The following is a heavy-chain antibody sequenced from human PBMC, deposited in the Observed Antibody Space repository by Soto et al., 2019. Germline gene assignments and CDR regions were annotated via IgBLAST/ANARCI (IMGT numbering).Heavy chain of an antibody. V-gene: IGHV1-18*01. Sequence: QVQLVQSGAEVQTPGASVRVSCKASGYTFTSHVISWVRQAPGQGLEWMGWISADNGDTNFAQKLHGSVTLTTVSSMGTAHMTLRSLISDDAALYFCARVRPLCHQTSGPPRARGDYNYYEDVWCRGTAVCVSS. CDR1: GYTFTSHV. J-gene: IGHJ6*03. CDR3: ARVRPLCHQTSGPPRARGDYNYYEDV. D-gene: IGHD6-25*01. CDR2: ISADNGDT.